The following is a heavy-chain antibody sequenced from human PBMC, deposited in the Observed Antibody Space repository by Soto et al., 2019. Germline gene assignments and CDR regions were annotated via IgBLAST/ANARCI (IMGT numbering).Heavy chain of an antibody. D-gene: IGHD5-12*01. V-gene: IGHV3-33*03. CDR1: GFTFSSYG. J-gene: IGHJ4*02. CDR3: AHLRRGYSGYDLDFDY. Sequence: GGSLRLSCAASGFTFSSYGMHWVRQAPGKGLEWVAVIWYDGSNKYYADSVKGRFTITKDTSKNQVVLTMTNMDPVDTATYYCAHLRRGYSGYDLDFDYWGQGTLVTVSS. CDR2: IWYDGSNK.